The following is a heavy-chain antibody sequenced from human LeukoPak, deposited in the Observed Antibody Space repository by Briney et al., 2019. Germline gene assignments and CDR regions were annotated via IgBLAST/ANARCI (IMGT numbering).Heavy chain of an antibody. CDR3: ARDALRFLEWNRGDYFDY. D-gene: IGHD3-3*01. Sequence: SETLSLTCTVSGGSISSYYWSWIRQPAGKGLEWIGRIYTSGSTNYNPSLKSRVTMSVDTSKNQFSLKLSSVTAAGTAVYYCARDALRFLEWNRGDYFDYWGQGTLVTVSS. CDR2: IYTSGST. V-gene: IGHV4-4*07. CDR1: GGSISSYY. J-gene: IGHJ4*02.